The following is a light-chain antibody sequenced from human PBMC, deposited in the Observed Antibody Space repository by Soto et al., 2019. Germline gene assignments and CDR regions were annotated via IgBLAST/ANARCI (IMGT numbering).Light chain of an antibody. CDR3: TSYAGSNNVV. J-gene: IGLJ2*01. CDR1: SSDVGGYYY. Sequence: QSVLTQPPSASGSPGQSVTISCTGTSSDVGGYYYVSWYQHHPGKAPKLIIYEVIKRPSGVPDRFSGSKSDNTASLTVSGLRAEDEAHYYCTSYAGSNNVVFGGGTKLTVL. V-gene: IGLV2-8*01. CDR2: EVI.